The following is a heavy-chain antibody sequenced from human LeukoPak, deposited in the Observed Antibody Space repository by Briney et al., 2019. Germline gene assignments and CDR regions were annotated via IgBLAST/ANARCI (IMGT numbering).Heavy chain of an antibody. J-gene: IGHJ4*02. CDR2: ISGGDT. Sequence: PGGSLRLSCTASGFTLNNDAMSWVRQAPGKGLEWVSAISGGDTYYAGSVKGRFTISRDNSENTLYLQMNRLRADDTAIYYCAKDFKRSSLRVTPNYFDYWGQGTLVTVSS. CDR1: GFTLNNDA. D-gene: IGHD1-14*01. V-gene: IGHV3-23*01. CDR3: AKDFKRSSLRVTPNYFDY.